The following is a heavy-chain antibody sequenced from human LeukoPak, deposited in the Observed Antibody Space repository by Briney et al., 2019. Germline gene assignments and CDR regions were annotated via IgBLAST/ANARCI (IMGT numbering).Heavy chain of an antibody. CDR3: AKDMISGSYYSALDY. D-gene: IGHD1-26*01. CDR2: ISWNSGSI. Sequence: GGSLRLSCAASGFTFYDYAMHWVRQAPGKGLEWVSGISWNSGSIVYADSVKGRFTISRDNAKNSLYLQMNSLRAEDTALYYRAKDMISGSYYSALDYWGQGTLVTVSS. J-gene: IGHJ4*02. V-gene: IGHV3-9*01. CDR1: GFTFYDYA.